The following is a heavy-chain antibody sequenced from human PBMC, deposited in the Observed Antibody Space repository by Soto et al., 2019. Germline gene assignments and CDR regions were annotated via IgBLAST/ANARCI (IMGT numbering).Heavy chain of an antibody. CDR2: ISSSSSYI. CDR1: GFTFSSYS. D-gene: IGHD3-3*01. Sequence: EVQLVESGGGLVKPGGSLRLSCAASGFTFSSYSMNWVRQAPGKGLEWVSAISSSSSYIYYAYSVKGRFTISRDNAKNSLSLQMNSLSAEDTAVYYCAREPDFDWGQGTLVTVSS. J-gene: IGHJ4*02. CDR3: AREPDFD. V-gene: IGHV3-21*01.